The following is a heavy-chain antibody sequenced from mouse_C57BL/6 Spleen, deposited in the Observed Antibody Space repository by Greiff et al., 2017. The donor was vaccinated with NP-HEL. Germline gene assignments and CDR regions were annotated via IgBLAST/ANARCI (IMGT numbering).Heavy chain of an antibody. D-gene: IGHD4-1*01. Sequence: VKVVESGPELVKPGASVKISCKASGYAFSSSWMNWVKQRPGKGLEWIGRIYPGDGDTNYNGKFKGKATLTADKSSSTAYMQLSSLTSEDSAVYFCARRGLTGYFDYWGQGTTLTVSS. J-gene: IGHJ2*01. CDR1: GYAFSSSW. V-gene: IGHV1-82*01. CDR3: ARRGLTGYFDY. CDR2: IYPGDGDT.